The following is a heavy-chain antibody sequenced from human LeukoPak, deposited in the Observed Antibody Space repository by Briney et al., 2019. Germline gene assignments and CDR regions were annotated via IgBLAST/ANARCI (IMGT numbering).Heavy chain of an antibody. D-gene: IGHD5-24*01. CDR2: ISSSSSYI. CDR1: GFTFSSYS. Sequence: GGSLRLSCAASGFTFSSYSMNWVRQAPGKGLEWVSSISSSSSYIYYADAVKGRFIISRDNAKNSLYLQMNSLRAEDTAVYYCARDLGDGYNLHWGQGTLVTVSS. V-gene: IGHV3-21*01. J-gene: IGHJ1*01. CDR3: ARDLGDGYNLH.